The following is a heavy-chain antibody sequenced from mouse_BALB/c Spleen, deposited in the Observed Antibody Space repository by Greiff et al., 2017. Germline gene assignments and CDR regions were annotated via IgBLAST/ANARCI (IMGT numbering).Heavy chain of an antibody. V-gene: IGHV2-9*02. CDR2: IWAGGST. D-gene: IGHD2-10*02. CDR3: ARDQGYGNYLYAMDY. Sequence: VQLKESGPGLVAPSQSLSITCTVSGFSLTSYGVHWVRQPPGKGLEWLGVIWAGGSTNYNSALMSRLSISKDNSKSQVFLKMNSLQTDDTAMYYCARDQGYGNYLYAMDYWGQGTSVTVSS. CDR1: GFSLTSYG. J-gene: IGHJ4*01.